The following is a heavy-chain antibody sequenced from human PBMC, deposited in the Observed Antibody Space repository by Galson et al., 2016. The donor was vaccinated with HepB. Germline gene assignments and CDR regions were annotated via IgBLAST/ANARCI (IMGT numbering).Heavy chain of an antibody. CDR2: IFHRGST. CDR1: GGSISSYY. Sequence: ETLSLTCTVSGGSISSYYWNWIRQPPGKGLEWIGYIFHRGSTNYNPSLKSRVTISVDTSKNHFSLKLTSVTAADTAVYYCARGEYDTTGYTMTFDDWGQGSLVTVSS. J-gene: IGHJ4*02. CDR3: ARGEYDTTGYTMTFDD. V-gene: IGHV4-59*01. D-gene: IGHD3-22*01.